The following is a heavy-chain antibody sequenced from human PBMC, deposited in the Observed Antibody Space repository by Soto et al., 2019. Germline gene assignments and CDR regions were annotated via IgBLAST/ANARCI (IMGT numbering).Heavy chain of an antibody. J-gene: IGHJ5*02. Sequence: GASVKVSCKASGYTFTGYYMHWVRQAPGQGLEWMGWINPNSGGTNYAQKFQGRVTMTRDTSISTAYMELSRLRSDDTAVYYCARGKEQQLPYGWSDPWGQGILVTVSS. D-gene: IGHD6-13*01. V-gene: IGHV1-2*02. CDR1: GYTFTGYY. CDR2: INPNSGGT. CDR3: ARGKEQQLPYGWSDP.